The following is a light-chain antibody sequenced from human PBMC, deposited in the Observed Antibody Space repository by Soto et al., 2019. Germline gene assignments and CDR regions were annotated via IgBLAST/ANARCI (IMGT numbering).Light chain of an antibody. J-gene: IGKJ5*01. CDR1: QGIRND. CDR2: AAS. CDR3: QQFRSFPIT. Sequence: DIQMTQSPSCVSASVGDRVTLSCRASQGIRNDLGWYQQKPGKAPKLLIYAASSLQSGVPSRFSASGSGTDFTLTISSLQPEDFATYYCQQFRSFPITFGQGTQLEIK. V-gene: IGKV1-17*01.